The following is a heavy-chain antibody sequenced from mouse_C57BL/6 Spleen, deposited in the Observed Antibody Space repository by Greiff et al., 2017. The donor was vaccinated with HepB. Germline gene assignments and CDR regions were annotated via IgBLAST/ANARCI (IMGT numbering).Heavy chain of an antibody. D-gene: IGHD2-1*01. J-gene: IGHJ4*01. CDR1: GYTFTSYW. CDR3: ARKKNYGNVGAMDY. Sequence: QVQLQQSGAELVMPGASVKLSCKASGYTFTSYWMHWVKQRPGQGLEWIGEIDPSDSYTNYNQKFKGKSTLTVDKSSSTAYMQLSSLTSEDSAVYYCARKKNYGNVGAMDYWGQGTSVTVSS. CDR2: IDPSDSYT. V-gene: IGHV1-69*01.